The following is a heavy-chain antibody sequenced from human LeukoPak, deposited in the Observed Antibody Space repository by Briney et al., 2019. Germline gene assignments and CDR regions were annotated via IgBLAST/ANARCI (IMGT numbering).Heavy chain of an antibody. CDR2: ISFDGSSK. D-gene: IGHD2-2*01. CDR3: ARAADQYYYYYFYYMDV. Sequence: GGSLRLSCAASGFTFSSYGMHWVRQAPGKGLEWVAVISFDGSSKDYAESVKGRFTISRDNSKNTLYLQMNSLRVEDTAVYYCARAADQYYYYYFYYMDVWGKGTTVTVSS. V-gene: IGHV3-30*03. J-gene: IGHJ6*03. CDR1: GFTFSSYG.